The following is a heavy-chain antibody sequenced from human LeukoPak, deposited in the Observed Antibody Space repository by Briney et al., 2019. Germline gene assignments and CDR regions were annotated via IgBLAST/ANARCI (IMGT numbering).Heavy chain of an antibody. V-gene: IGHV4-59*11. CDR3: ARVLDTAMVTGYMDV. J-gene: IGHJ6*03. CDR1: GGSISSHY. Sequence: SETLSLTCTVSGGSISSHYWSWIRQPPGKGLEWIGYIYYSGSTNYNPSLKSRVTISVDTSKNQFSLKLSSVTAADTAVYYCARVLDTAMVTGYMDVWGKGTTVTVSS. CDR2: IYYSGST. D-gene: IGHD5-18*01.